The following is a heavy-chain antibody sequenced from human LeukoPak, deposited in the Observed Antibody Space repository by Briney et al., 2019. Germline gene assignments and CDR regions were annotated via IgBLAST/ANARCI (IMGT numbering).Heavy chain of an antibody. CDR2: ISYDGSNK. Sequence: GGSLRLSCAASGFTFSSYAMHWVRQAPGKGLEWAAVISYDGSNKYYADSVKGRFTISRDNSKNTLYLQMNSLRAEDTAVYYCARDGDYSSSWGAFDIWGQGTMVTVSS. V-gene: IGHV3-30-3*01. J-gene: IGHJ3*02. D-gene: IGHD6-13*01. CDR1: GFTFSSYA. CDR3: ARDGDYSSSWGAFDI.